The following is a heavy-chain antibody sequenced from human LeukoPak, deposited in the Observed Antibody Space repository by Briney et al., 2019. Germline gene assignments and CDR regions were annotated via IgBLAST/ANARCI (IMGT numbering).Heavy chain of an antibody. CDR2: ISGSGGST. J-gene: IGHJ4*02. D-gene: IGHD3-9*01. Sequence: PGGSLRLSCAASGFTFSSYAMSWVRQAPGKGLEWVSAISGSGGSTYYADSVKGRFTISRDNSKNTLYLQMNSLRAEDTAVYYCAKDKGRYFDWFSDYWGQGTLVTVSS. V-gene: IGHV3-23*01. CDR3: AKDKGRYFDWFSDY. CDR1: GFTFSSYA.